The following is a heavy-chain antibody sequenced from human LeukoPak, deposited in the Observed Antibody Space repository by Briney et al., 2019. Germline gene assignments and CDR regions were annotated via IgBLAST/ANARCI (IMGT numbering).Heavy chain of an antibody. CDR1: GFTFSSYG. V-gene: IGHV3-33*06. CDR3: AQLLDDNPIRWYFAL. Sequence: GRSLRLSCAASGFTFSSYGMHWVRQAPGKGLEWVAVIWFDGSNKYYGDSVKGRFTISGDNSKNTLYLQMSSLRAEDTAVYYCAQLLDDNPIRWYFALWGRGTLVTVSS. D-gene: IGHD1-14*01. J-gene: IGHJ2*01. CDR2: IWFDGSNK.